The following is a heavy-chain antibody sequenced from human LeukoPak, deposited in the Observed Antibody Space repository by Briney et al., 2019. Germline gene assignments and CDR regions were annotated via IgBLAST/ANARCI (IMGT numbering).Heavy chain of an antibody. CDR1: GGSISSSSYY. Sequence: SETLSLTCTVSGGSISSSSYYWGWIRQPPGKGPEWIGNIYYSGTTYYNPSLKSRVTISVDTSKNQFSLKLSSVTAADTAVFYCARRGISQGYYMDVWGKGTTVTISS. V-gene: IGHV4-39*01. CDR2: IYYSGTT. D-gene: IGHD6-13*01. J-gene: IGHJ6*03. CDR3: ARRGISQGYYMDV.